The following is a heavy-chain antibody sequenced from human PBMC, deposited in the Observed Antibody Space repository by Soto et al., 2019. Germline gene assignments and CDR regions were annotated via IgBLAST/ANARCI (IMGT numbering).Heavy chain of an antibody. V-gene: IGHV3-15*01. J-gene: IGHJ4*02. CDR2: IKSKTDGGTT. Sequence: EVQLVESGGGLVKPGGSLRLSCAASGFTFSNAWMSWVRQAPGKGLEWVGRIKSKTDGGTTDYAAPVKGRFTISRDDSKNTLYLQMNSLKTEDTAVYYCTKVFDYGDYADYWGQGTLVTVSS. CDR1: GFTFSNAW. CDR3: TKVFDYGDYADY. D-gene: IGHD4-17*01.